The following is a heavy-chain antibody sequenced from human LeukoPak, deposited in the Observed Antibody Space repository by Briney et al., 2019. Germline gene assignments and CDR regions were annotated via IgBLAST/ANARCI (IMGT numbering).Heavy chain of an antibody. CDR1: GYTFTCYF. Sequence: ASVKVSCKASGYTFTCYFMHWVRQAPGQGLEWMGRINPNSGGTNYAQKFQGRVTMTRDTSINTAYMELSRLTSDDTAVYYCASLYSAVDSWGQGTLVTVSS. J-gene: IGHJ4*02. D-gene: IGHD2-21*01. V-gene: IGHV1-2*06. CDR2: INPNSGGT. CDR3: ASLYSAVDS.